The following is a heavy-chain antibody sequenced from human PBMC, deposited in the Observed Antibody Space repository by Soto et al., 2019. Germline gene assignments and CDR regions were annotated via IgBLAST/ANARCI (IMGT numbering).Heavy chain of an antibody. J-gene: IGHJ5*02. Sequence: QVQLVQSGAEVKKPGASVKVSCKASGYTFTSYGISWVRQAPGQGLEWMGWISAYNGNTNYAQKLQGRVTMTTETSTSTAYMELRSLRSDDTAVSDCARDKGQDCGGDCYSTWFDPWGQGTLVTV. D-gene: IGHD2-21*02. V-gene: IGHV1-18*01. CDR1: GYTFTSYG. CDR2: ISAYNGNT. CDR3: ARDKGQDCGGDCYSTWFDP.